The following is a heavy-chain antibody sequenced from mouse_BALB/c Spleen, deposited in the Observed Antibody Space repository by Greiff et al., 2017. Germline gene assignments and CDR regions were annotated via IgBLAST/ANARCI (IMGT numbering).Heavy chain of an antibody. Sequence: VQLQQSGAELVKPGASVKLSCKASGYTFTSYWMHWVKQRPGQGLEWIGEINPSNGRTNYNEKFKSKATLTVDKSSSTAYMQLSSLTSEDSAVYYCARGPGNPWFAYWGQGTLVTVSA. J-gene: IGHJ3*01. D-gene: IGHD2-1*01. V-gene: IGHV1S81*02. CDR3: ARGPGNPWFAY. CDR2: INPSNGRT. CDR1: GYTFTSYW.